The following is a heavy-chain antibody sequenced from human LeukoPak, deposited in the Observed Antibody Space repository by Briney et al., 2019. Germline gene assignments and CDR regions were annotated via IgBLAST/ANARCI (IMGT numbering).Heavy chain of an antibody. CDR1: GGSISSGGYS. CDR2: IYYSGST. D-gene: IGHD2-2*02. Sequence: KPSQTLSLTCAVSGGSISSGGYSWSWIRQPPGKGLEWIGYIYYSGSTNYNPSLKSRVTISVDTSKNQFSLKLSSVTAADTAVYYCASYCSSTSCYSSLDYWGQGTLVTVSS. V-gene: IGHV4-61*08. CDR3: ASYCSSTSCYSSLDY. J-gene: IGHJ4*02.